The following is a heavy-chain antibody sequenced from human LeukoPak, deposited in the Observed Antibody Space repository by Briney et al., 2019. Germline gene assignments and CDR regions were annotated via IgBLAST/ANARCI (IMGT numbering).Heavy chain of an antibody. CDR2: IYTSGST. V-gene: IGHV4-61*02. D-gene: IGHD2/OR15-2a*01. CDR1: GGSISSGSYY. J-gene: IGHJ4*02. Sequence: PSETPSLTCTVSGGSISSGSYYWSWIRQPAGKGLEWIGRIYTSGSTNYNPSLKSRVTISVDTSKNQFSLKLSSVTAADTAVYYCARSERRYFLFDYWGQGTLVTVSS. CDR3: ARSERRYFLFDY.